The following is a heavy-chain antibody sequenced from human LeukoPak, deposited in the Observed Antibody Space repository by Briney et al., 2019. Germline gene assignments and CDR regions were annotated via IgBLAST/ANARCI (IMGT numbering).Heavy chain of an antibody. CDR3: ASTGKYYDILTGYWVV. V-gene: IGHV1-69*04. CDR2: IIPILGIA. Sequence: ASVKVSCKASGGTFSSYAISWVRQAPGQGLEWMGRIIPILGIANYAQKFQGRVTITADKSTSTAYMELSSLRSEDTAVYYCASTGKYYDILTGYWVVWGQGTTLTVSS. J-gene: IGHJ6*02. D-gene: IGHD3-9*01. CDR1: GGTFSSYA.